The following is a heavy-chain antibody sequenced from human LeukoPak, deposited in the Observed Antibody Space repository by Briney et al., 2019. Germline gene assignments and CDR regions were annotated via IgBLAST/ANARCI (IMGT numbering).Heavy chain of an antibody. CDR1: GFTFSTYS. CDR3: AKVAVAGTHWFDA. Sequence: PGGSLRLSCAASGFTFSTYSMSWVRQAPGKGLEWVSYISTSSSPIYYADSVKGRFTISRDNAKNSLYLQMNSLRAEDTAVYYCAKVAVAGTHWFDACGQGTMVTVSS. J-gene: IGHJ5*01. D-gene: IGHD6-19*01. CDR2: ISTSSSPI. V-gene: IGHV3-48*01.